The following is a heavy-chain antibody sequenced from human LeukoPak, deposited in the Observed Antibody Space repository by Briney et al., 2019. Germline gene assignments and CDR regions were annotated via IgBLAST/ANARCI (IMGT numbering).Heavy chain of an antibody. J-gene: IGHJ6*02. D-gene: IGHD2-15*01. CDR1: GFTFSSYW. V-gene: IGHV4-59*01. Sequence: GSLRLSCAASGFTFSSYWMTWIRQPPGKGLEWIGYIYYSGSTNYNPSLKSRVTISVDTSKNQFSLKLSSVTAADTAVYYCARVCGYCSGGSCYSEYYGMDVWGQGTTVTVSS. CDR2: IYYSGST. CDR3: ARVCGYCSGGSCYSEYYGMDV.